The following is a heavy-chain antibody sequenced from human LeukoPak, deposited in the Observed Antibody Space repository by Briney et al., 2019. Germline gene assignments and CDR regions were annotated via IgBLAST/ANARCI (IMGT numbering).Heavy chain of an antibody. V-gene: IGHV4-59*01. CDR2: IYYSGST. D-gene: IGHD4-17*01. J-gene: IGHJ5*02. Sequence: SETLSLTCTVSGGSISSYYWSWIRQPPGKGLEWIGYIYYSGSTNYNPSLKSRVTISVDTSKNQFSLKLSSVTAADTAVYYCASAVTKSWFDLWGQGTLVPVSS. CDR3: ASAVTKSWFDL. CDR1: GGSISSYY.